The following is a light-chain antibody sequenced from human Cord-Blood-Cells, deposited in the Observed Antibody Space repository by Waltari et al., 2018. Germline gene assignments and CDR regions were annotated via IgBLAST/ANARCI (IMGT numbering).Light chain of an antibody. CDR1: QSISSY. Sequence: DIQMTQSPSSLSASVGDRVTITCRASQSISSYLNWYQQKPGKAPKLLIYAASSLQSGVPSRFSGSGSETDFTLTISSLQPEDFATYYCHQSYSTLLTFGGGTKVEIK. CDR3: HQSYSTLLT. V-gene: IGKV1-39*01. J-gene: IGKJ4*01. CDR2: AAS.